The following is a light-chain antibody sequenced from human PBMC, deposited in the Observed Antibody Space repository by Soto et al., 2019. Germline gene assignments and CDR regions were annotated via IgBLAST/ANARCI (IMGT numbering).Light chain of an antibody. CDR1: SGSIASNY. CDR2: EDN. J-gene: IGLJ3*02. Sequence: NFMLTQPHSVSESPGKTVTISCTGSSGSIASNYVQWFQQRPGSAPTTVIYEDNKRPSGVPDRFSGSIDSSSNSASLTISALKTEDEADYYCQSYGDNNQVFGGGTKLTVL. CDR3: QSYGDNNQV. V-gene: IGLV6-57*02.